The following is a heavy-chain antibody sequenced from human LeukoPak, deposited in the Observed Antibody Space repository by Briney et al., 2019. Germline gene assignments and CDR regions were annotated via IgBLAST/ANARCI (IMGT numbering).Heavy chain of an antibody. CDR1: GYSISSGFY. Sequence: SETLSLTCSVSGYSISSGFYWGWIRQPPGKGLEWIGSIFHSGSTYYNPSLKSRVTTSVDTSKKQFSLKLSSVTAADTAVYFCARTSYDILAGYYSGGGPFDSWGQGTLVTVSS. CDR2: IFHSGST. D-gene: IGHD3-9*01. CDR3: ARTSYDILAGYYSGGGPFDS. V-gene: IGHV4-38-2*02. J-gene: IGHJ4*02.